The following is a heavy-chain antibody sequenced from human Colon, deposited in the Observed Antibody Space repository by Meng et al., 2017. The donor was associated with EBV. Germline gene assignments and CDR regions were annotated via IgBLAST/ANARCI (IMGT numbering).Heavy chain of an antibody. CDR2: IYHSGTT. D-gene: IGHD6-25*01. J-gene: IGHJ4*02. CDR1: ANSSSNYC. V-gene: IGHV4-39*01. CDR3: ARSRGGSAREC. Sequence: QLQVQGPGPGLVPPSRPLSLTCAGSANSSSNYCWGWVRQPPGKGLQWIGNIYHSGTTSYNPSLRSRVTMFVDKSKNQFSLMLTSVTATDTAVYYCARSRGGSARECWGQGTLVTVSS.